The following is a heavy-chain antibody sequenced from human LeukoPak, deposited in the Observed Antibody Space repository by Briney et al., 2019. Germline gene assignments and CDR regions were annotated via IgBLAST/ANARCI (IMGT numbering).Heavy chain of an antibody. J-gene: IGHJ4*02. CDR3: ARDLNYGDYSLDY. CDR1: GFTFSDYY. V-gene: IGHV3-11*01. Sequence: GGSLRLSCAASGFTFSDYYMSWIRQAPGKGLEWVSYISSSGSTIYYADSVKGRFTISRDNAKNSLYLQMNSLRAEDTAVYYCARDLNYGDYSLDYWGQGTLVTVSS. D-gene: IGHD4-17*01. CDR2: ISSSGSTI.